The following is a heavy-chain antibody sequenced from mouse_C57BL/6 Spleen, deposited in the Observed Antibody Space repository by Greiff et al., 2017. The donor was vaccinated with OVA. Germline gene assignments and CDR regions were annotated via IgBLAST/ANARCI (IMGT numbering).Heavy chain of an antibody. CDR3: ARGTGFDY. J-gene: IGHJ2*01. CDR1: GYAFISSW. CDR2: IYPGDGDT. V-gene: IGHV1-82*01. Sequence: QVQLKESGPELVKPGASVKISCKASGYAFISSWMNWVKQRPGKGLEWIGRIYPGDGDTNYNGKFKGKATLTADKSSSTAYMQLSSLTSEDSAVYFCARGTGFDYWGQGTTLTVSS. D-gene: IGHD4-1*01.